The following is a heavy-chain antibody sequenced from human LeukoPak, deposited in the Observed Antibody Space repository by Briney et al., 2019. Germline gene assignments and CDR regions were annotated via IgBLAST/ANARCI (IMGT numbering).Heavy chain of an antibody. CDR2: VNIQGST. Sequence: NPSETLSLTCGVSGGSITNTNYWTWVRQPPGKGLEWIGEVNIQGSTNYNPSLMGRVAISVDTSENHISLQLTSVTAADTAVYYCAREGGPYRPLDYSGQGTLVTVSS. CDR1: GGSITNTNY. CDR3: AREGGPYRPLDY. V-gene: IGHV4-4*02. J-gene: IGHJ4*02.